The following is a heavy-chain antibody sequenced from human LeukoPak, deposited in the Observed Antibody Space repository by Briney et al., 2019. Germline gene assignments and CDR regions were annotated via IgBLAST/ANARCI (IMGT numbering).Heavy chain of an antibody. D-gene: IGHD3-16*01. J-gene: IGHJ4*02. CDR1: GFRVSRNS. CDR2: IYSGGST. CDR3: ARERYGY. Sequence: GGSLRLSCAASGFRVSRNSMSWVRQAPEKGLEWVSVIYSGGSTYYADSVKGRFTISRDNSKNTLYLQMNSLRAEDTAVYYCARERYGYWGRGTLVTVSS. V-gene: IGHV3-53*01.